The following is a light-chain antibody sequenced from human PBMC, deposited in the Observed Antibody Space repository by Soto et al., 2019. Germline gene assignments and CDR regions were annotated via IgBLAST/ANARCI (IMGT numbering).Light chain of an antibody. CDR3: CSYAGSSIFYV. V-gene: IGLV2-23*01. J-gene: IGLJ1*01. CDR2: EGS. CDR1: SSDVGSYNL. Sequence: QSVLTQPASMSGSPGQSITISCTGTSSDVGSYNLVSWYQQHPGKAPKLMIYEGSKRPSGVSNRFSGSKSGNTASLTISGLQAEDEADYYCCSYAGSSIFYVFGTGTKV.